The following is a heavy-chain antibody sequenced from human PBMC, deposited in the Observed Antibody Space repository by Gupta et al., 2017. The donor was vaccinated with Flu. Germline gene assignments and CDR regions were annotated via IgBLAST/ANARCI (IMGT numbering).Heavy chain of an antibody. D-gene: IGHD1-14*01. CDR1: GGSISASY. CDR3: ARHNHLWAEKPGFDY. J-gene: IGHJ4*02. CDR2: TYHGGST. V-gene: IGHV4-59*08. Sequence: QVQLQESGPGLVKPSETLSLTCTVSGGSISASYWRWIRQPPGKGLEWIGYTYHGGSTNYNPSLKSRVTVSIDTSKNQFSLKLSSVTAADTAVYYCARHNHLWAEKPGFDYWGQGTLVTVSS.